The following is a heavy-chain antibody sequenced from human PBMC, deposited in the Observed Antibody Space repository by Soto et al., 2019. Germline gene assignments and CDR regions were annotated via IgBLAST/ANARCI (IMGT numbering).Heavy chain of an antibody. Sequence: ASVKVSCKTSGDTFTNFGLSWVRQAPGQGLEWMGWIATYNSNKNYAQKFQGRLTLTTDTSTSTGYMELKSLKYDDTAVYYCARALRGVVNWFDPWGQGTLVTVSS. CDR2: IATYNSNK. CDR3: ARALRGVVNWFDP. V-gene: IGHV1-18*01. CDR1: GDTFTNFG. J-gene: IGHJ5*02. D-gene: IGHD3-10*01.